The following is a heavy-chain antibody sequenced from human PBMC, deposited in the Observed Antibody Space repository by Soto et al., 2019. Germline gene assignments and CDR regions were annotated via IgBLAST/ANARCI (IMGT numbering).Heavy chain of an antibody. CDR1: GFSFVDFA. CDR3: VKDRSGTYATSGPYNYFDS. V-gene: IGHV3-9*01. Sequence: EVQLVESGGGLVQPGRSLRLSCAVSGFSFVDFAMHWVRLVPGKGLEWVSGINWNGGRVDYADSVKGRFTVSRDNAKNFLYLRMTRLRGEDKDFYYCVKDRSGTYATSGPYNYFDSWGQGTLVTVSS. D-gene: IGHD2-8*01. CDR2: INWNGGRV. J-gene: IGHJ4*02.